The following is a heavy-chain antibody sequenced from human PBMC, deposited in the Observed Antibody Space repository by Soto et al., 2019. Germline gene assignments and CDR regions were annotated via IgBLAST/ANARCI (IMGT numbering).Heavy chain of an antibody. Sequence: HPXGPRRLSCADAGFTFTDSGLSWVRQAPGKGLEWVATIIGIGGSTYLADSVKGRLSISRDNSKNTVSLLMNSLRAEDTAVYFCARGSSGYISSWYYFDSWGRGTLVTVSS. CDR3: ARGSSGYISSWYYFDS. CDR2: IIGIGGST. D-gene: IGHD6-13*01. CDR1: GFTFTDSG. J-gene: IGHJ4*02. V-gene: IGHV3-23*01.